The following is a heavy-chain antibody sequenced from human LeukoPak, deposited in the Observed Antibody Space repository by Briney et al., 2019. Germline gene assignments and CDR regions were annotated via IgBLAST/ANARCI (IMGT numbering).Heavy chain of an antibody. Sequence: GGSLRLSCAASGFAFRRYWMHWVRQAPGKGLVWVSWINSDGSSKTYADFVKGRFTISRDNARNTLYLQMNSLRAEDTAVYYCARANTYDSNYYYGMDVWGQGTTVTVSS. J-gene: IGHJ6*02. CDR1: GFAFRRYW. D-gene: IGHD5-12*01. V-gene: IGHV3-74*03. CDR3: ARANTYDSNYYYGMDV. CDR2: INSDGSSK.